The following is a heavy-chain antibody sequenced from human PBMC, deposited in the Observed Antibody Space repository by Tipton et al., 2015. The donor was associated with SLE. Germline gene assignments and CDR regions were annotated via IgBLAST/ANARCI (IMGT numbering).Heavy chain of an antibody. D-gene: IGHD2-2*02. CDR3: ARGGCGGTSCYTGWFDP. Sequence: TLSLTCAVSGGSISSGGYSWSWIRQPPGKGLEWIGYIYHSGSTYYNPSLKSRATISVDRSKNRFSLKLSSVTAADTAVYYCARGGCGGTSCYTGWFDPWGQGTLVTVSS. CDR1: GGSISSGGYS. J-gene: IGHJ5*02. CDR2: IYHSGST. V-gene: IGHV4-30-2*01.